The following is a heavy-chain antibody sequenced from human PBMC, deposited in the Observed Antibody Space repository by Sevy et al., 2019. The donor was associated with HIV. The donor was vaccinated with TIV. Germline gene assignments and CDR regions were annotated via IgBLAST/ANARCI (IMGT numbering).Heavy chain of an antibody. D-gene: IGHD3-3*01. Sequence: ASVKVSCKVSGYTLTELSMHWVRQAPGKGLEWMGGFDPEDGETIYAQKFQGRVTMTEDTSTDTAYMELSSLRSEDTAVYYCATLDFWSDYPPYGMDVWGQGTTVTVSS. CDR2: FDPEDGET. J-gene: IGHJ6*02. V-gene: IGHV1-24*01. CDR1: GYTLTELS. CDR3: ATLDFWSDYPPYGMDV.